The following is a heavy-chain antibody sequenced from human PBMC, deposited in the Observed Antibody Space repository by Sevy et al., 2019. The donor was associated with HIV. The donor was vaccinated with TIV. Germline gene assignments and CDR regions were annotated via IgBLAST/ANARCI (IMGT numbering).Heavy chain of an antibody. V-gene: IGHV3-53*01. CDR1: GFSVSSNY. J-gene: IGHJ6*02. Sequence: GGSLRLSCVVSGFSVSSNYMSWVRQAPGKGLEWVSNIYSDGRTYYADSVRGRFTISRETSKNTVYLEMKSLRAEDTAVYYCTRGDIVLGEDNYYGMDVWGHGTTVTVSS. CDR2: IYSDGRT. D-gene: IGHD2-15*01. CDR3: TRGDIVLGEDNYYGMDV.